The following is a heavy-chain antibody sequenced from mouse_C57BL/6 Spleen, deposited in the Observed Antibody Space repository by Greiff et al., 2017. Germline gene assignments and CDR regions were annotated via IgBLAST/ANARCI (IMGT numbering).Heavy chain of an antibody. CDR2: INPNNGGT. V-gene: IGHV1-22*01. CDR3: ARSEIYYGNYLDY. Sequence: VQLQQSGPELVKPGASVKMSCKASGYTFTDYNMHWVKQTQGKSLEWIGSINPNNGGTSYTQKFKVKATLTVNNSSSTAYMELRSLTSEDSAVYYCARSEIYYGNYLDYWGQGTTLTVSS. D-gene: IGHD2-1*01. CDR1: GYTFTDYN. J-gene: IGHJ2*01.